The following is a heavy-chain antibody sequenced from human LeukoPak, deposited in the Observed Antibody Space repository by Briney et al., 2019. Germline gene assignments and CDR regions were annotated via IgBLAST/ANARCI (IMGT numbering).Heavy chain of an antibody. D-gene: IGHD3-22*01. CDR2: INPNSGGT. J-gene: IGHJ4*02. CDR1: GYTFTGYY. CDR3: ARGSFLYYDSSGAKPFDY. V-gene: IGHV1-2*02. Sequence: ASVKVSCKASGYTFTGYYMHWVRQAPGQGLEWMGWINPNSGGTNYAQKFQGRVTMTRDTSISTAYMELSRLRSDDTAVYYCARGSFLYYDSSGAKPFDYWGREPWSPSPQ.